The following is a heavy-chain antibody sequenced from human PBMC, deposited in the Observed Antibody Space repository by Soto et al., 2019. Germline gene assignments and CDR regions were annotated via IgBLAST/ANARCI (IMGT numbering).Heavy chain of an antibody. D-gene: IGHD1-26*01. J-gene: IGHJ4*02. CDR2: ISTYSGNT. CDR1: GYTFTGYY. Sequence: QVQLVQSGAEVKKPGASVKVSCKASGYTFTGYYMHWVRQAPGQGLEWMGWISTYSGNTNYAQKLQGRVTMTTDTSTSTAYMELRSLRSDDTAVYYCARDHTGNYFDYWGQGTLVTVSS. CDR3: ARDHTGNYFDY. V-gene: IGHV1-18*04.